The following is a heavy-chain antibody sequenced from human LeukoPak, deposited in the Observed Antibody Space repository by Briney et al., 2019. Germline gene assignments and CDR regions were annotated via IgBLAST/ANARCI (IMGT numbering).Heavy chain of an antibody. V-gene: IGHV3-30-3*01. J-gene: IGHJ4*02. CDR1: GFTFSSYA. D-gene: IGHD4-11*01. CDR3: ARSGGLQKFDY. CDR2: ISYDGNTI. Sequence: QTGGSLRLSCAASGFTFSSYAMHWVRQAPGKGLEWVAVISYDGNTIHYADSVKGRFIISRDTSKNTLHLQMNSLRAEDTAVYYCARSGGLQKFDYWGQGTLVTVSS.